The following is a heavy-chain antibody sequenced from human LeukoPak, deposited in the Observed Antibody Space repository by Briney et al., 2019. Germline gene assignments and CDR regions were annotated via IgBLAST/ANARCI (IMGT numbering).Heavy chain of an antibody. CDR3: AREMEFTKHYYYYGMDV. CDR2: ISAYNGNT. Sequence: SVKVSCKASGYTFTSYGISWVRQAPGQGLEWMGWISAYNGNTNYAQKLQGRVTMTTDTSTSTAYMELRSLRSDDTAVYYCAREMEFTKHYYYYGMDVWGQGTTVTVSS. CDR1: GYTFTSYG. J-gene: IGHJ6*02. D-gene: IGHD3-10*01. V-gene: IGHV1-18*01.